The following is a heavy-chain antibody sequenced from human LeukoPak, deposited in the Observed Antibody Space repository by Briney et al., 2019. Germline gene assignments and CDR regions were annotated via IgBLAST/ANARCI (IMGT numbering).Heavy chain of an antibody. J-gene: IGHJ4*02. CDR2: INHSGST. Sequence: SETLSLTCAVYGGSFSGYYWSWIRQPPGKGLEWIGEINHSGSTNYNPSLKSRVTISVDTSKNQFSLKLSSVTAADTAVYYCARGRRGYYYDSSGYCDYWGQGTPVTVSS. V-gene: IGHV4-34*01. CDR1: GGSFSGYY. D-gene: IGHD3-22*01. CDR3: ARGRRGYYYDSSGYCDY.